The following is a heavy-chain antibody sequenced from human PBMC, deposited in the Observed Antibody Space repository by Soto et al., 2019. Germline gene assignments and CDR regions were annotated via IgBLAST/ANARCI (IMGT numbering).Heavy chain of an antibody. J-gene: IGHJ6*02. CDR3: ARDKAYRLDV. Sequence: EVQLVESGGGLVQPGGSLRLSCAASEFAFNTYWMHWVRQVPGKGLEWVSRINGDGITRTYADSVKGRFTISRDNAENILYLQMNSLRAEDTAVYYCARDKAYRLDVWGQGTTVTVSS. CDR1: EFAFNTYW. CDR2: INGDGITR. V-gene: IGHV3-74*01.